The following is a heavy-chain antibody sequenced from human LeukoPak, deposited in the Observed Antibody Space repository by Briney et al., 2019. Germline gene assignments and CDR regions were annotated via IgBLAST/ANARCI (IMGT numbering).Heavy chain of an antibody. D-gene: IGHD3-9*01. CDR3: ARGRADILTGYYKY. Sequence: PGGSLRLSCAASGFTFSSYGMHWVRQAPGKGLEWVAVISYDGSNKYYADSVKGRFTISRDNSKNTLYLQMNSLRAEDTAVYYCARGRADILTGYYKYWGQGTLVTVSS. CDR2: ISYDGSNK. V-gene: IGHV3-30*03. J-gene: IGHJ4*02. CDR1: GFTFSSYG.